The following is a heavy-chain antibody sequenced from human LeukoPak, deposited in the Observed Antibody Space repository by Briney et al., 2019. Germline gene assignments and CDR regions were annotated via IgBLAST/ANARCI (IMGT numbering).Heavy chain of an antibody. J-gene: IGHJ6*03. Sequence: ASVKVSCKTSGYTFTNFDINWVRQASGHGLEWMGWMNPNSGNTGYTQKFQGRVTITRNTSISTAYMELSSLRSEDTDVYYCARAPSWNYNRYYYYYVDVWGRGTTVTVSS. CDR3: ARAPSWNYNRYYYYYVDV. CDR1: GYTFTNFD. CDR2: MNPNSGNT. V-gene: IGHV1-8*03. D-gene: IGHD1-7*01.